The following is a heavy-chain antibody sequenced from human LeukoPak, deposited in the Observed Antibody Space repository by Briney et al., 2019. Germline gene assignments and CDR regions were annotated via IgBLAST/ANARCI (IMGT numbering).Heavy chain of an antibody. J-gene: IGHJ3*02. V-gene: IGHV3-30-3*01. CDR2: ISYDGSNK. CDR1: GFTFSSYA. D-gene: IGHD1-26*01. CDR3: ARDSNGIVGATAPEDI. Sequence: GGSLRLSCAASGFTFSSYAMHWVRQAPGKGLEWVAVISYDGSNKYYADSVKGRFTISRDNSKNTLYLQMNSLRAEDTAVYYCARDSNGIVGATAPEDIWGQGTMVTVSS.